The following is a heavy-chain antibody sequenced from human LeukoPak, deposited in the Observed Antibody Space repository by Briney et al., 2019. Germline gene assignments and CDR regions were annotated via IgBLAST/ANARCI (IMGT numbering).Heavy chain of an antibody. V-gene: IGHV4-61*02. Sequence: SQTLSLTCTVSRGSISSGSYYWSWIRQPAGKGLEWIGRIYTSGSTNYNPSLKSRVTISLDTSKNQFSLKLTSVTAADTAVYYCARDIRWSTTSWYYYYMDVWGKGTTVTISS. CDR2: IYTSGST. J-gene: IGHJ6*03. CDR3: ARDIRWSTTSWYYYYMDV. D-gene: IGHD2-2*01. CDR1: RGSISSGSYY.